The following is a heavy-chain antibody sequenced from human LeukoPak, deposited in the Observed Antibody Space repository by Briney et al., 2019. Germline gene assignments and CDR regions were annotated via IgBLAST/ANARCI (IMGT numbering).Heavy chain of an antibody. CDR3: ARGGTHDI. Sequence: PGGSLRLSCVASGFTFSRYWMTWFRQAPGKGLEWVANMKQDGSQKNYVDSVKGRFTISRDNAKKSLYLQMNSLRGEDTAVYYCARGGTHDIWGQGTRVTVSS. CDR2: MKQDGSQK. CDR1: GFTFSRYW. J-gene: IGHJ3*02. V-gene: IGHV3-7*01.